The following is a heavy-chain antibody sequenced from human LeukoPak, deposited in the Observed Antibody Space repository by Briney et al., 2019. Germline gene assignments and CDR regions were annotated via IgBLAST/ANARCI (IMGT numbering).Heavy chain of an antibody. CDR2: INPNSGGT. J-gene: IGHJ4*02. D-gene: IGHD6-19*01. V-gene: IGHV1-2*02. CDR1: GFTFSSYG. Sequence: PGGSLRLSCAASGFTFSSYGMHWVRQAPGQGLEWMGWINPNSGGTNYAQKFQGRVTMTRDTSISTAYMELSRLRSDDTAVYYCATAPWLVYNYWGQGTLVTVSS. CDR3: ATAPWLVYNY.